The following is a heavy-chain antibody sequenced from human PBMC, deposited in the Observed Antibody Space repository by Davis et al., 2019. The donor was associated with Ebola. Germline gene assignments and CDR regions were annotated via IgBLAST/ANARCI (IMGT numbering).Heavy chain of an antibody. J-gene: IGHJ4*02. Sequence: PGGSLRLSCGASGFTFSDYYMSWVRQAPGKGLEWVSSISGSGDSTYYVGSVKGRFTISRDNSKNTLYLQMNTLRAEDTAVFYCAKRWEGRYFDYWGQGTLVTVSS. D-gene: IGHD1-26*01. CDR1: GFTFSDYY. CDR3: AKRWEGRYFDY. CDR2: ISGSGDST. V-gene: IGHV3-23*01.